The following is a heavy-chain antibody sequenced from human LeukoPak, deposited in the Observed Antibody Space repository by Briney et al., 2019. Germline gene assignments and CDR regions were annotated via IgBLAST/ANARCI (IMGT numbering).Heavy chain of an antibody. J-gene: IGHJ4*02. CDR1: GFTFSSYS. D-gene: IGHD3-22*01. Sequence: GGSLRLSCAASGFTFSSYSMNWVRQAPGKGLEWVSSISSSSSYIYYADSVKGRFTISRDNAKNSLYLQMNSLRAEDTAVYYCARGRGSGYFLNYFDYWGQGTLVTVSS. CDR2: ISSSSSYI. V-gene: IGHV3-21*01. CDR3: ARGRGSGYFLNYFDY.